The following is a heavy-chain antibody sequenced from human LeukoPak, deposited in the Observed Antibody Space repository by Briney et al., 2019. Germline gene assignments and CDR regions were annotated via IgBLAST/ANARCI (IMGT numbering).Heavy chain of an antibody. V-gene: IGHV4-4*07. J-gene: IGHJ4*02. Sequence: KTSETLSLTCTVSGGSISGYYWSWIRQPAGKGLEWIGRIYTNGTTHDNPSLKSRVTMSVDTSKNQVSLKVSSVTAADTAVYYCARQDSKVGAYTGPYYFDYWGQGTLVTVSS. CDR1: GGSISGYY. CDR3: ARQDSKVGAYTGPYYFDY. CDR2: IYTNGTT. D-gene: IGHD1-26*01.